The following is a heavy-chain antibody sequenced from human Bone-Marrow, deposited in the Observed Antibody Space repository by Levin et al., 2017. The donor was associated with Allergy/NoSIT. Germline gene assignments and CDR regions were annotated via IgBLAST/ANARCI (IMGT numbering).Heavy chain of an antibody. D-gene: IGHD2/OR15-2a*01. CDR2: INSYTGDT. V-gene: IGHV1-2*02. CDR1: EYTFIDYY. Sequence: PLASVKVSCKTSEYTFIDYYMHWVRQVPGQGLQWMGWINSYTGDTNLAQRFQGRVTLTTDTSISSSYMELTSLTSDDTAVYFCARGGQTSFGDFKGLDYWGQGTLVTVSS. CDR3: ARGGQTSFGDFKGLDY. J-gene: IGHJ4*02.